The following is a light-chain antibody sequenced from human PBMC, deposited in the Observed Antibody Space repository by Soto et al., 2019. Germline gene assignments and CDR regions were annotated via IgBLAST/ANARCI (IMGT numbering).Light chain of an antibody. CDR3: QQRSNWPT. J-gene: IGKJ4*01. Sequence: EIVLTQSPATLSLSPGERATLSCRASQSVSSYLAWYQQKPGPAPRLLIYAASNRATGLPASFSGSGSGTDFPLTISRLAPEDFAVYFCQQRSNWPTLGGGTKVDIK. CDR1: QSVSSY. CDR2: AAS. V-gene: IGKV3-11*01.